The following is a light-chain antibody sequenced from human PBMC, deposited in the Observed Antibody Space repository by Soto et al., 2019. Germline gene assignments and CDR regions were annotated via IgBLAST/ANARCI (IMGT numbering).Light chain of an antibody. CDR3: QKYSSVPV. CDR2: AAS. J-gene: IGKJ3*01. V-gene: IGKV1-27*01. Sequence: DIQMTQSPSSLSASVGDRVTITCRASQGISNYVAWYQQTPGKPPKLLIYAASTLQSGVPSRFSGSGSGTDFTLTINSLQPEDVATYSCQKYSSVPVFGPGTKVDIK. CDR1: QGISNY.